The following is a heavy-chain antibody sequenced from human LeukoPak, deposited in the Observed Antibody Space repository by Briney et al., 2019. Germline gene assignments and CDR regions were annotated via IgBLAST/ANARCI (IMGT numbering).Heavy chain of an antibody. CDR3: ARSSSGWFHFDY. Sequence: QSGGSLRLSCAASGFTFSSYAMSWVRQAPGKGLERVSAISGSGGSTYYADSVKGRFTISRDNSKNTLYLQMNSLRAEDTAVYYCARSSSGWFHFDYWGQGTLVTVSS. CDR1: GFTFSSYA. CDR2: ISGSGGST. V-gene: IGHV3-23*01. J-gene: IGHJ4*02. D-gene: IGHD6-19*01.